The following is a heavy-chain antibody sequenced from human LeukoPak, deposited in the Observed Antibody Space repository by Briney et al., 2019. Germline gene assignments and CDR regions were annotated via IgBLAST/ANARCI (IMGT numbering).Heavy chain of an antibody. CDR1: GFTFSSYW. V-gene: IGHV3-7*01. CDR2: IKQDGSEK. J-gene: IGHJ4*02. CDR3: ASIVVVPAAISRPVDY. Sequence: GGSLRLSCAASGFTFSSYWMSWVRQAPGKGLEWVANIKQDGSEKYYVDSAKGRFTISRDNAKNSLYLQMNSLRAEDTAVYYCASIVVVPAAISRPVDYWGQGTLVTVSS. D-gene: IGHD2-2*01.